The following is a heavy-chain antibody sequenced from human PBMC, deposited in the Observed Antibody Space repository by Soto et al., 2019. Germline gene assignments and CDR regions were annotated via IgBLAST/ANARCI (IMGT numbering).Heavy chain of an antibody. D-gene: IGHD2-2*01. J-gene: IGHJ6*02. CDR1: GFTFDDYA. CDR2: IRWNSGSI. Sequence: EVQLVESGGGLVQPGRSLRLSCAASGFTFDDYAMHWVRQAPGKGLEWVSGIRWNSGSIGYADSVKGRFTISRDNATNSLYLQMNSLRAEDTALYYCAKDPAAMVGGVDVWGHGTTVTVSS. CDR3: AKDPAAMVGGVDV. V-gene: IGHV3-9*01.